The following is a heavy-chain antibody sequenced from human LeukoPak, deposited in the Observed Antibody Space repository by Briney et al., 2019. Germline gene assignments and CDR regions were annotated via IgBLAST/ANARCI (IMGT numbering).Heavy chain of an antibody. CDR2: INHSGST. D-gene: IGHD2-15*01. CDR1: GGSFSGYY. CDR3: ARILLGYCSGGSCLNLYYFDY. Sequence: SETLSHTCAVYGGSFSGYYWSWIRQPPGKGLEWMGEINHSGSTNYNPSLKSRVTISVDTSKNQFSLKLSSVTAADTAVYYCARILLGYCSGGSCLNLYYFDYWGQGTLVTVSS. J-gene: IGHJ4*02. V-gene: IGHV4-34*01.